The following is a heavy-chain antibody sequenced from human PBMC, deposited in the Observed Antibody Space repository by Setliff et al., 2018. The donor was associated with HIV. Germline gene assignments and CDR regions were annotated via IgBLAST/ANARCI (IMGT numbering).Heavy chain of an antibody. CDR2: IYTSGST. D-gene: IGHD3-22*01. J-gene: IGHJ4*02. V-gene: IGHV4-4*09. CDR1: DDPINSFY. Sequence: SETLSLTCTVSDDPINSFYWSWIRQPPGKGLEWIGYIYTSGSTNYNPSLEGRVTISVDTSKNQFSLKLSSVTAADTAVYYCARVRLTMIMMVDYFDQWGQGTLVTVSS. CDR3: ARVRLTMIMMVDYFDQ.